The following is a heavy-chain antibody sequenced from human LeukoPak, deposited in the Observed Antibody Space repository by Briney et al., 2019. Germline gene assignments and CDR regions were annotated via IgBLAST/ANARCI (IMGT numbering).Heavy chain of an antibody. Sequence: GGSLRLSCAASGFTFSGSSMHWVRQASGKGLEWVGRIRSKANTYATSYAASVKGRFTISRDDSKNTAYLQMNSLKTEDTAVYYCAKVLLSSSWYADSWGQGTLVTVSS. CDR1: GFTFSGSS. V-gene: IGHV3-73*01. CDR2: IRSKANTYAT. J-gene: IGHJ4*02. CDR3: AKVLLSSSWYADS. D-gene: IGHD6-13*01.